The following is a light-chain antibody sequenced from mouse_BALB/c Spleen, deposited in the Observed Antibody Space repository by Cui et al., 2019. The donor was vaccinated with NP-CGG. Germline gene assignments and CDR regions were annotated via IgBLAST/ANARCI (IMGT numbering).Light chain of an antibody. CDR2: GTN. CDR3: ALWYSNHWV. J-gene: IGLJ1*01. CDR1: TGAVTTSNY. Sequence: QAVVTQESAPTTSPGQTVTLTSRSSTGAVTTSNYANWVQEKPDHLFTGLIGGTNNRAPGVPARFSGSLIGDKAALTNTGAQTEDEAIYFCALWYSNHWVFGGGTKLTVL. V-gene: IGLV1*01.